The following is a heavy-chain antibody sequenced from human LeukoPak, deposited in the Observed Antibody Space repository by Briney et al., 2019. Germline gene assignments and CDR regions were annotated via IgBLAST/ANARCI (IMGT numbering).Heavy chain of an antibody. CDR3: ARGIVDIEATTSLYFDY. Sequence: KASQTLSLTCTVSGGSISRGDYYWSWIRQPPGKVLEWIGYIYYSGSTYYNPSLKSRVTISVDTSKNQFSLKLSSVTAADTAVYYCARGIVDIEATTSLYFDYWGQGTLVTVSS. CDR1: GGSISRGDYY. CDR2: IYYSGST. D-gene: IGHD5-12*01. J-gene: IGHJ4*02. V-gene: IGHV4-30-4*01.